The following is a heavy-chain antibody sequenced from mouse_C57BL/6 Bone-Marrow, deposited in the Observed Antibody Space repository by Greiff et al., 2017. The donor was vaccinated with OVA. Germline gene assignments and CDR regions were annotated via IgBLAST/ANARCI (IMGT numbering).Heavy chain of an antibody. J-gene: IGHJ1*03. D-gene: IGHD2-5*01. V-gene: IGHV1-64*01. CDR3: ARRGYSNWYFDV. CDR1: GYTFTSYW. Sequence: QVQLQQPGAELVKPGASVKLSCKASGYTFTSYWMHWVKQRPGQGLEWIGMIHPNSGSTNYNEKFKSKATLTVDKSSSTAYMQLSSLTSEDSAVYYCARRGYSNWYFDVWGTGTTVTVSS. CDR2: IHPNSGST.